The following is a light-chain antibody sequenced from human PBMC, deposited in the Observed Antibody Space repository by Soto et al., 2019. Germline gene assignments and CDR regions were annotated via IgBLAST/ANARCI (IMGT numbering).Light chain of an antibody. CDR1: QSVSSY. CDR3: QQRSNWPQIT. CDR2: DAS. J-gene: IGKJ4*01. Sequence: PGERATLSCRASQSVSSYLAWYQQKPGQAPRLLIHDASNRATGIPARFSGSGSRTDFTLTISSLEPEDFAVYYCQQRSNWPQITFGGGTKVEIK. V-gene: IGKV3-11*01.